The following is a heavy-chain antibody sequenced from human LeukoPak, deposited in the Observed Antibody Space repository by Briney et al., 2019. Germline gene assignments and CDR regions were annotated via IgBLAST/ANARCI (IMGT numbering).Heavy chain of an antibody. V-gene: IGHV3-30*18. CDR1: GFSFSSYG. J-gene: IGHJ4*02. CDR3: AKDARNYDSSGYYDDPGYFDY. D-gene: IGHD3-22*01. CDR2: ISYDGSNK. Sequence: AGRSLRLSCAASGFSFSSYGMHWVRQAPGKGLEWVAVISYDGSNKYYADSVKGRFTISRDNSKNTLYLQMHSLRAEVTAVYYCAKDARNYDSSGYYDDPGYFDYWGQGTLVTVSS.